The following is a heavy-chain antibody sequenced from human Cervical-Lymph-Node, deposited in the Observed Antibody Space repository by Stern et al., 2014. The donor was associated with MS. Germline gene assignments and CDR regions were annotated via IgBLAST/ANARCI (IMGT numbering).Heavy chain of an antibody. D-gene: IGHD1-26*01. J-gene: IGHJ6*02. Sequence: QLVESGAEVKKHGSSVKVSCKASGGTFSSYAISWVRQAPGQGLEWMGGISPIFGTANYAQKFQGRVTITADESPSTAYMELSSLRSEDTAVYYCARGELKEGLVRGMDVWGQGTTVTVSS. CDR1: GGTFSSYA. CDR3: ARGELKEGLVRGMDV. V-gene: IGHV1-69*01. CDR2: ISPIFGTA.